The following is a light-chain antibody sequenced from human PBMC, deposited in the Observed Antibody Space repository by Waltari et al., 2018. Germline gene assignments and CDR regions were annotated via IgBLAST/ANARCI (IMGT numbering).Light chain of an antibody. V-gene: IGLV1-44*01. Sequence: CVLTQLSLLPWTPGQRVTTTCSASSSNIGDNIVNWYRQVPGTTPKLLIYRNDQHRPAGPARLFACTCAAAAALSISALRSEDEAAYFCAAWEDSLDGRCEFGGGTKLTVL. CDR3: AAWEDSLDGRCE. CDR1: SSNIGDNI. CDR2: RND. J-gene: IGLJ2*01.